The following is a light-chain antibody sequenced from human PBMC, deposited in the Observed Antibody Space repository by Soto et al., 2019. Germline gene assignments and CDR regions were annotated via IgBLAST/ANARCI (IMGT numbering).Light chain of an antibody. CDR2: EVS. Sequence: QCALTQPPSASGSPGQSVTISCTGTSSDVGGYNYVSWYQQHPGKAPKLMIYEVSKRPSGVPDRFSGSKSGNTASLTVSGLQAEDEADYYCSSYAGSNNYVFGTGTKVTVL. V-gene: IGLV2-8*01. J-gene: IGLJ1*01. CDR1: SSDVGGYNY. CDR3: SSYAGSNNYV.